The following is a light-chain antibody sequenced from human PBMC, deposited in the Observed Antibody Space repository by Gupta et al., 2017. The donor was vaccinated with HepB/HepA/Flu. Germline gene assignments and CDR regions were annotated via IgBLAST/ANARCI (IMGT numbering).Light chain of an antibody. Sequence: EIVLTQSPGTLSLSPGERATLSCRASQTVTNNHVAWYQQKPGQAPRLLIFGASSRATGIPDRFSGSGSGTDFSLTISRLEPEDFAVYYCHQDGNSLSIFGQGTKVEIK. CDR1: QTVTNNH. CDR2: GAS. V-gene: IGKV3-20*01. CDR3: HQDGNSLSI. J-gene: IGKJ2*02.